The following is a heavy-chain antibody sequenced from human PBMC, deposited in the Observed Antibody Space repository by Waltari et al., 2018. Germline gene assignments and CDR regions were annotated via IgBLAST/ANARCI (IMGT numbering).Heavy chain of an antibody. Sequence: EVQRVQSGAEVKKPGAAVKISCKVSGYTFPDYYMPWVHQAPGKGLRWMGLVDPEDGETKYAEKFQGKVTITADTSTDTAYMELSSLRSEDTAVYYCAIRGIAAAGIFDWWGQGTLVTVSS. V-gene: IGHV1-69-2*01. J-gene: IGHJ4*02. D-gene: IGHD6-13*01. CDR2: VDPEDGET. CDR1: GYTFPDYY. CDR3: AIRGIAAAGIFDW.